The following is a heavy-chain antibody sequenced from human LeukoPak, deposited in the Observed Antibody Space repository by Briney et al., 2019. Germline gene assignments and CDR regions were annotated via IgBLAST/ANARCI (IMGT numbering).Heavy chain of an antibody. Sequence: TGESLRLSCAASGFTFSSYAMHWVRQAPGKGLEWVAVISYDGSNKYYADSVKGRFTISRDNSKNTLYLQMNSLRAEDTAVYYCARGPRAVAGDGAFDIWGQGTMVTVSS. CDR3: ARGPRAVAGDGAFDI. D-gene: IGHD6-19*01. J-gene: IGHJ3*02. V-gene: IGHV3-30*04. CDR1: GFTFSSYA. CDR2: ISYDGSNK.